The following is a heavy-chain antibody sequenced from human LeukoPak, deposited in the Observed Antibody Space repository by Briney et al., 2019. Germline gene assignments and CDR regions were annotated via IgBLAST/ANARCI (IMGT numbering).Heavy chain of an antibody. V-gene: IGHV4-34*01. Sequence: PSENLSLTCAASGGPFSGYYWTWIRQPPGKGLEWLGDIYHRGNANYNPSLKSRVTISVDASKSQFSLKLTSVTAADTAVYYCARGRRQGDSDFDYWGQGTLVTVSS. D-gene: IGHD3-10*01. CDR2: IYHRGNA. J-gene: IGHJ4*02. CDR3: ARGRRQGDSDFDY. CDR1: GGPFSGYY.